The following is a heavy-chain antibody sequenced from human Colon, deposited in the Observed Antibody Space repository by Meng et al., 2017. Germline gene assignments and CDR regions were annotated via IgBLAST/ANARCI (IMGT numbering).Heavy chain of an antibody. V-gene: IGHV3-21*01. D-gene: IGHD6-19*01. CDR3: ARDLVVAGTLPDY. CDR2: ISSSSSYI. CDR1: GFTFSSYS. J-gene: IGHJ4*02. Sequence: LVEAGGGLVKPGGSLRLSCAASGFTFSSYSMNWVRQAPGKGLEWVSSISSSSSYIYYADSVKGRFTISRDNAKNSLYLQMNSLRAEDTAVYYCARDLVVAGTLPDYWGQGTLVTVSS.